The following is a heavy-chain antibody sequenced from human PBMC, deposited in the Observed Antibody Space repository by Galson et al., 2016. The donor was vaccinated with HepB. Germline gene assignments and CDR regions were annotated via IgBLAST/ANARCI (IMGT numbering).Heavy chain of an antibody. Sequence: SVKVSCKASGYTFTSFGISWVRQAPGQGLEWMGWISAYNGDTSYAQKFQGRVTMTRNTSISTAYMELSSLRSDDTAVYYCARWYSWFHWGQGTLVTVSS. CDR3: ARWYSWFH. J-gene: IGHJ4*02. CDR1: GYTFTSFG. D-gene: IGHD1-20*01. CDR2: ISAYNGDT. V-gene: IGHV1-18*01.